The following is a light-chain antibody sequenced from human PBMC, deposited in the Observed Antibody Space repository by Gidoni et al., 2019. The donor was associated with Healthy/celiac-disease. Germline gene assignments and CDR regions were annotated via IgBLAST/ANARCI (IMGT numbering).Light chain of an antibody. V-gene: IGKV1-5*03. J-gene: IGKJ3*01. CDR2: KAS. CDR3: QQYNSYSVT. CDR1: QSISSW. Sequence: DIQMTQSPSTLSASVGDRVTITWRASQSISSWLAWYQQKPGKAPKLLIYKASSLESGVPSRFSGSGSGTEFTLTISSLQPDDFATYYCQQYNSYSVTFGPXTKVDIK.